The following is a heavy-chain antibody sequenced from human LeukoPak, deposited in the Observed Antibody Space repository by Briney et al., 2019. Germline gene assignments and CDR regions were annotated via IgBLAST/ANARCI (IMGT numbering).Heavy chain of an antibody. CDR3: AELGITMIGGV. V-gene: IGHV3-48*03. Sequence: GGSLRLSCAASGFTLSNYEMNWVRQAPGKGLEWVSYISSSGSTIYYADSVKGRFTISRDNAKNSLYLQMNSLRAEDTAVYYCAELGITMIGGVWGKGTTVTISS. CDR1: GFTLSNYE. J-gene: IGHJ6*04. D-gene: IGHD3-10*02. CDR2: ISSSGSTI.